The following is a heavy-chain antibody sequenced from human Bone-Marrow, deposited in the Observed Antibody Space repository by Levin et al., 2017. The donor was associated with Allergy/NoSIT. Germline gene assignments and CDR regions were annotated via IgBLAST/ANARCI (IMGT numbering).Heavy chain of an antibody. D-gene: IGHD5-12*01. J-gene: IGHJ4*02. CDR1: GISVSNNH. V-gene: IGHV3-66*01. Sequence: AGGSLRLSCAASGISVSNNHMSWVRQAPGKGLECVAGIYSGGDTYQSDSVKSRFTVSRDNSKNTVYLHMSNLRGDDTAVYYRARGYKSGLSFGWGQGTLVTVSS. CDR3: ARGYKSGLSFG. CDR2: IYSGGDT.